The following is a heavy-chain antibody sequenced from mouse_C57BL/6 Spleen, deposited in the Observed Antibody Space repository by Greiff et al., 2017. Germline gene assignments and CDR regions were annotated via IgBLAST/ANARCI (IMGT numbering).Heavy chain of an antibody. CDR1: GYTFTSYW. V-gene: IGHV1-69*01. D-gene: IGHD1-1*01. CDR2: IDPSASYT. J-gene: IGHJ1*03. CDR3: VRTSTVEDGYFDY. Sequence: QVQLQQPGAELVMPGASVKLSCKASGYTFTSYWMHWVKQRPGQGLEWIGEIDPSASYTNSNQKFKGKSTLTVDKSSSPAYMQLNSLTSEDSAVYACVRTSTVEDGYFDYWGTGTTVTVSS.